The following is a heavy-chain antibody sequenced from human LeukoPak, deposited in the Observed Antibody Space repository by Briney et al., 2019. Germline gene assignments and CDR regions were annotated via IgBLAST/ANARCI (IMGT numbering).Heavy chain of an antibody. CDR3: ARNTSGFKLGDAFDI. J-gene: IGHJ3*02. V-gene: IGHV3-23*01. CDR1: GFTFSSYA. CDR2: ISGSSYST. D-gene: IGHD3-22*01. Sequence: GGSLRLSFAASGFTFSSYAMTWVRQAPGKGLEWISAISGSSYSTSLADSMKGRFTISRDNSNKTLYLQMNSLRPEVTAIYYCARNTSGFKLGDAFDIWGQGTMVTVSS.